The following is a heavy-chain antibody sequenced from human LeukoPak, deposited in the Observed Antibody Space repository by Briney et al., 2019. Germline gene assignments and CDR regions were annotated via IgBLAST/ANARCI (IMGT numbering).Heavy chain of an antibody. D-gene: IGHD2-15*01. CDR1: GFTFSSYG. J-gene: IGHJ4*02. V-gene: IGHV3-30*18. Sequence: PGGSLRLSCAASGFTFSSYGMHWVRQAPGKGLEWVAVISYDGSNKYYADSVKGRFTISRDNSKNTLYLQMNSLRAEDTAVYYCAKPTLPYCSGGSCYSGSFDYWGQGTLATVSS. CDR3: AKPTLPYCSGGSCYSGSFDY. CDR2: ISYDGSNK.